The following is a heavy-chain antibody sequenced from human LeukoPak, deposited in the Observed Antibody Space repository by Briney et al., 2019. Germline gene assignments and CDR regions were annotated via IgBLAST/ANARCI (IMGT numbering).Heavy chain of an antibody. D-gene: IGHD3-22*01. V-gene: IGHV4-61*02. CDR1: GGSISSGSYY. Sequence: SETLSLTCTVSGGSISSGSYYWSWIRQPAGKGLEWIGRIYTSGSTNYNPSLKSRVTISVDTSKNQFSLKLSSVTAADTAVYYCARESSSGFTMIVVVKTYYFDYWGQGTLVTVSS. J-gene: IGHJ4*02. CDR2: IYTSGST. CDR3: ARESSSGFTMIVVVKTYYFDY.